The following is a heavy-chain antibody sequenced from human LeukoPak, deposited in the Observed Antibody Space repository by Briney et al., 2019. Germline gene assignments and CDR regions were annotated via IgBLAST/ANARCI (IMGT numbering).Heavy chain of an antibody. J-gene: IGHJ4*02. Sequence: PSETLSLTCTVSGGSISSSSYYWGWIRQPPVKGLEWIGSIYYSGSTYYNPSLKSRVTISVDTSKNQFSLKLSSVTAADTAVYYCARSLITMVRGVIPFDYWGQGTLVTVSS. CDR1: GGSISSSSYY. D-gene: IGHD3-10*01. CDR3: ARSLITMVRGVIPFDY. CDR2: IYYSGST. V-gene: IGHV4-39*07.